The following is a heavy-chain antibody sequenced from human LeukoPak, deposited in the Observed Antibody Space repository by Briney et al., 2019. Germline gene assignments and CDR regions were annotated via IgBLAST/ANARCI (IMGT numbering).Heavy chain of an antibody. CDR3: LLIILGGSSQH. CDR2: IKSDGQIT. Sequence: GGSLRLSCAASGFTFNNYWMHWVRQAPGKGLVWVSRIKSDGQITTYADSVKGRFTTTRDNAKNTFYLQMNSLRVEDAAVYYCLLIILGGSSQHWGQGTLVSVSS. J-gene: IGHJ1*01. D-gene: IGHD3-3*01. V-gene: IGHV3-74*01. CDR1: GFTFNNYW.